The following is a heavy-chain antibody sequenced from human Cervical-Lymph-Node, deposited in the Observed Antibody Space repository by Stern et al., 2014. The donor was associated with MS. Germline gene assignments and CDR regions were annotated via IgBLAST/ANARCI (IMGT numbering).Heavy chain of an antibody. Sequence: QMQLVQSGAEVKKPGASVKVSCKASGYTFTSYGINWVRQAPGQGLEWMGRISAYNGKTNYAQKLQGRVTMTTDTSTSTAYMELRSLRSDDTAVYYCARVGMYQLLSWFDPWGQGTLVTVSS. D-gene: IGHD2-2*01. CDR3: ARVGMYQLLSWFDP. CDR2: ISAYNGKT. J-gene: IGHJ5*02. V-gene: IGHV1-18*01. CDR1: GYTFTSYG.